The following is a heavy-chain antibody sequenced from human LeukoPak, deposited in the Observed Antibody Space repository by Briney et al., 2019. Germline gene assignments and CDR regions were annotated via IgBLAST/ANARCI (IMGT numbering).Heavy chain of an antibody. Sequence: GGSLRLSCAASGFTFSSYWMSWVRQAPGKGLEWVANIKQDGSEKYYVDSVKGRFTISRDNAKNSLYLQMNSLRAEDTAVYYCARVYRVTMIVVVITTTENGMDVRGQGTTVTVSS. V-gene: IGHV3-7*01. J-gene: IGHJ6*02. CDR3: ARVYRVTMIVVVITTTENGMDV. CDR2: IKQDGSEK. D-gene: IGHD3-22*01. CDR1: GFTFSSYW.